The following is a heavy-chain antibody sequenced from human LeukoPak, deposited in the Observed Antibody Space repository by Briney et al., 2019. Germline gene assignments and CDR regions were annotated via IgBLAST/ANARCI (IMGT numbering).Heavy chain of an antibody. CDR1: GFTFDDYA. Sequence: PGGSLRLSCAASGFTFDDYAMHWVRRAPGKGLEWVSLISGDGGSTYYADSVKGRFTISRDNSKNSLYLQMNSLRTEDTALYYCAKDIPNYYDSSGYSYYFDYWGQGTLVTVSS. D-gene: IGHD3-22*01. J-gene: IGHJ4*02. CDR3: AKDIPNYYDSSGYSYYFDY. V-gene: IGHV3-43*02. CDR2: ISGDGGST.